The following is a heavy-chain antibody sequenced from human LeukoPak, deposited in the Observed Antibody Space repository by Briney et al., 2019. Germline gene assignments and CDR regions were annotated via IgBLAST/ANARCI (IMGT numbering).Heavy chain of an antibody. CDR3: ARRKLAQRWLQLDGHFDY. CDR1: GFTFSSYA. CDR2: ISGSGGST. J-gene: IGHJ4*02. Sequence: GGSLRLSCAASGFTFSSYAMSWVRQAPGKGLEWVSAISGSGGSTYYADSVKGRFTISRDNSKNTLYLQMNSLRAEDTGVYYCARRKLAQRWLQLDGHFDYWGQGTLVTVSS. V-gene: IGHV3-23*01. D-gene: IGHD5-24*01.